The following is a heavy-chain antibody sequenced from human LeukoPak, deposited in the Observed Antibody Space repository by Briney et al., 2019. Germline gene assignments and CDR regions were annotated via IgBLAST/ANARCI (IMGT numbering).Heavy chain of an antibody. CDR3: ARYYDILTGYPNFFDY. Sequence: GGSLRLSCAASGFTFSSYWMSWVRQAPGKGLEWVANIKQDGSEKYYVDSVKGRFTISRDNAKNSLFLQMNSLRADDTAVYYCARYYDILTGYPNFFDYWGQGTLVSVSS. J-gene: IGHJ4*02. D-gene: IGHD3-9*01. CDR1: GFTFSSYW. V-gene: IGHV3-7*01. CDR2: IKQDGSEK.